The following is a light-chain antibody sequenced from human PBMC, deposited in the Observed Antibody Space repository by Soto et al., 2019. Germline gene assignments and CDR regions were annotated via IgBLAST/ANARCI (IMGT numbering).Light chain of an antibody. CDR1: SSDVGGYNY. Sequence: QSVLTQPASVSGSPGQSITFSCTGTSSDVGGYNYVSWYQQYPGKAPKLIIYEVNNRPSGVSNRFSGSKSGNTASLTISVLQAEDEAAYYCCSYTSTSVNWVFGGETKLTVL. J-gene: IGLJ3*02. CDR3: CSYTSTSVNWV. V-gene: IGLV2-14*01. CDR2: EVN.